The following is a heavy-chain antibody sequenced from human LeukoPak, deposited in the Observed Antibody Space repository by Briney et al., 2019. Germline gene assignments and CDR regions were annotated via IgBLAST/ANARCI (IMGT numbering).Heavy chain of an antibody. CDR2: INPNSGGT. CDR1: GYTFTGYY. D-gene: IGHD1-26*01. CDR3: ARDGVYSGSYMSFDY. Sequence: GASVKVSCKASGYTFTGYYMHWVRQAPGQGREWMGWINPNSGGTNYAQKFQGRVTMTRDTSISTAYMELSRLRSDDTAVYYCARDGVYSGSYMSFDYWGQGTLVTVSS. V-gene: IGHV1-2*02. J-gene: IGHJ4*02.